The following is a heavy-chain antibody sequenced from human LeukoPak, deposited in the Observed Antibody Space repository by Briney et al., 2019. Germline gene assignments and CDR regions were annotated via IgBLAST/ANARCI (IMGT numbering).Heavy chain of an antibody. CDR2: IKQDGSEK. CDR1: GFTFSSYW. Sequence: GSLRLSCAASGFTFSSYWMSWVRQAPGKGLEWVANIKQDGSEKYYVDSVKGRFTISRDNAKNSLYLQMNSLRAEDTAVYYCARDGGYYYGSGSYLLGTYYYGMDVWGQGTTVTVSS. J-gene: IGHJ6*02. V-gene: IGHV3-7*01. D-gene: IGHD3-10*01. CDR3: ARDGGYYYGSGSYLLGTYYYGMDV.